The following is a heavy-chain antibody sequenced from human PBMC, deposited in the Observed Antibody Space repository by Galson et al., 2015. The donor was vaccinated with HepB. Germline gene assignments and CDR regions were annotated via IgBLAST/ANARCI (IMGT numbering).Heavy chain of an antibody. Sequence: SLRLSCAASGFTFSSYSLNWVRQAPGKGLEWVSYISSSSSTIYYADSVKGRFTISRDNAKNSLYLQMNSLRAEDTAVYYCARDPPRYYDSSGYHSDAFDIWGQGTMVTVS. CDR3: ARDPPRYYDSSGYHSDAFDI. V-gene: IGHV3-48*04. CDR2: ISSSSSTI. J-gene: IGHJ3*02. CDR1: GFTFSSYS. D-gene: IGHD3-22*01.